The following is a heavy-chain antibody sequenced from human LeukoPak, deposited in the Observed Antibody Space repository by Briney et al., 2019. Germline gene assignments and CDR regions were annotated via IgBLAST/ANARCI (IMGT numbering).Heavy chain of an antibody. CDR3: AREGAVAGEYYFDY. CDR2: ICTAVDT. D-gene: IGHD6-19*01. Sequence: GGSLRLSCAASGFTFSSYDMHWVRQAPGKGLEWVSAICTAVDTYYPGSLKGRFTISIENAKNSLYLQMNSLRAGDTAVYYCAREGAVAGEYYFDYWGQGTLVTVSS. CDR1: GFTFSSYD. V-gene: IGHV3-13*04. J-gene: IGHJ4*02.